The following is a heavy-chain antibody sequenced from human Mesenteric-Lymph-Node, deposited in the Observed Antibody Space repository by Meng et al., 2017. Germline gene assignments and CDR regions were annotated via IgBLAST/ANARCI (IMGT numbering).Heavy chain of an antibody. CDR3: TRPVYSGSYNHHNCYYY. CDR1: GFTFGDYA. D-gene: IGHD1-26*01. Sequence: GESLKISCTASGFTFGDYAMSWVRQAPGKGLEWVGFIRSKAYGGTTEYAASVKGRFTISRDDSKSIAYLQMNSLKTEDTAVYYCTRPVYSGSYNHHNCYYYWGQGTLVTVSS. J-gene: IGHJ4*02. V-gene: IGHV3-49*04. CDR2: IRSKAYGGTT.